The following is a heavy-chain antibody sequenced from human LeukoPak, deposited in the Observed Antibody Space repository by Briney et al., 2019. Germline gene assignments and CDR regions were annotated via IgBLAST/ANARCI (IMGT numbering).Heavy chain of an antibody. V-gene: IGHV4-59*12. Sequence: SETLSLTCTVSGGSISSYYWSWIRQPPGKGLEWIGYIYYSGSTNYNPSLKSRVTISVDTSKNQFSLKLSSVTAADTAVYYCARGRARVLLSTHGGLPGKTNWFDPWGQGTLVTVSS. J-gene: IGHJ5*02. CDR2: IYYSGST. D-gene: IGHD3-10*01. CDR3: ARGRARVLLSTHGGLPGKTNWFDP. CDR1: GGSISSYY.